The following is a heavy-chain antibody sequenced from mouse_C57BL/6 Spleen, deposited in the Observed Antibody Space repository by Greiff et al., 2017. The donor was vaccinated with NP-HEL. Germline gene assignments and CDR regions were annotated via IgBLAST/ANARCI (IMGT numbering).Heavy chain of an antibody. CDR1: GYTFTSYW. CDR2: INPAGSET. V-gene: IGHV1-52*01. D-gene: IGHD2-5*01. J-gene: IGHJ4*01. Sequence: QVQLQQPGAELVRPGSSVKLSCKASGYTFTSYWMHWVKQRPIQGLEWIGNINPAGSETHYNQKFKDKATLTVDKSSSTAYMQLSSLTSEDSAVYYCARGDNSNAYAMDYWGQGTSVTVSS. CDR3: ARGDNSNAYAMDY.